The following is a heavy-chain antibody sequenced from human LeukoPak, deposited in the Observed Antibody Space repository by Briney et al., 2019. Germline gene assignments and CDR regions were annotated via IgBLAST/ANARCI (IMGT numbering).Heavy chain of an antibody. CDR1: GFTFSDYY. CDR2: ISSSGSTI. Sequence: PGGSLRLSCAASGFTFSDYYVSWIRQAPGKGLEWVSYISSSGSTIYYADSVKGRFTISRDNSKNTLYLQMNSLRAEDTAVYYCAKDACSSTSCPYEYWGQGTLVTVSS. D-gene: IGHD2-2*01. CDR3: AKDACSSTSCPYEY. J-gene: IGHJ4*02. V-gene: IGHV3-11*01.